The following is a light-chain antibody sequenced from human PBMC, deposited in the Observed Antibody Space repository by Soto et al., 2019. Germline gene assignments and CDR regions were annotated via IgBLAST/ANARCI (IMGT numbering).Light chain of an antibody. Sequence: DIQMTQSPSTLSASVGDRVTITCRASQSISYYLAWYQKKPGKAPKVLIWNASSLQRGVPSRFSGSGSGTEFTLTISSLQPDDFATYYCQQNNRFSTWTFGQGTKVEIK. V-gene: IGKV1-5*01. CDR1: QSISYY. CDR3: QQNNRFSTWT. CDR2: NAS. J-gene: IGKJ1*01.